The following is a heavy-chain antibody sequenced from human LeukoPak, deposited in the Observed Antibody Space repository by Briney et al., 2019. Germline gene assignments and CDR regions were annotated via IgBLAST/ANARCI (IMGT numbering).Heavy chain of an antibody. CDR3: TTDIVLMVYATLDY. CDR2: IKSKTDGGTT. J-gene: IGHJ4*02. Sequence: GGSLRPSCAASGFTFSNAWMSWVRQAPGKGLEWVGRIKSKTDGGTTDYAAPVKDRFTISRDDSKNTLYLQMNSLKTEDTAVYYCTTDIVLMVYATLDYWGQGTLVTVSS. D-gene: IGHD2-8*01. V-gene: IGHV3-15*01. CDR1: GFTFSNAW.